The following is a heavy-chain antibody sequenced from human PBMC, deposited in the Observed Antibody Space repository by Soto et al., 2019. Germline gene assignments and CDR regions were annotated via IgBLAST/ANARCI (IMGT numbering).Heavy chain of an antibody. CDR3: AKDTGPYYFDY. V-gene: IGHV3-30-3*01. CDR1: GFTFSSYA. D-gene: IGHD4-4*01. Sequence: PGGSLRLSCAASGFTFSSYAMHWVRQAPGKGLEWVAIISYDGSNKYYADSVKGRFTISRDNSKNTLYLQMNSLRAEDTAVYYCAKDTGPYYFDYWGQGTLVTVSS. J-gene: IGHJ4*02. CDR2: ISYDGSNK.